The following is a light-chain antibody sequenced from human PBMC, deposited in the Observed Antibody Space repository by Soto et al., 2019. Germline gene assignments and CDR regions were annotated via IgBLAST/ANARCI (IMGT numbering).Light chain of an antibody. CDR1: QGIRND. CDR3: LQHNTYPWT. J-gene: IGKJ1*01. CDR2: AAS. Sequence: DIQMTQSPSSLSASVGDRVTITCRASQGIRNDLGWYQQKPGKAPKRLIYAASSLQSGVPSRFSGSGSGTEFXXXXXXXQPEDFATYYCLQHNTYPWTFGQGTKVDIK. V-gene: IGKV1-17*01.